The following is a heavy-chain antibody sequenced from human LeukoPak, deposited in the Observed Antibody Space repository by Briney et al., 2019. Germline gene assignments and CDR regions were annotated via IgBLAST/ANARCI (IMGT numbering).Heavy chain of an antibody. J-gene: IGHJ4*02. D-gene: IGHD5-18*01. CDR3: ARVDSNGYYFFYY. CDR1: GFTFSSYA. CDR2: ISSNGGST. V-gene: IGHV3-64*01. Sequence: GGSLRLSCAASGFTFSSYAMHWGRQAPGKGLEYVSTISSNGGSTYYANSVKGRFTISRDNSKNTLYLQMGSLRAEDMAVYYCARVDSNGYYFFYYWGQGTLVTVSS.